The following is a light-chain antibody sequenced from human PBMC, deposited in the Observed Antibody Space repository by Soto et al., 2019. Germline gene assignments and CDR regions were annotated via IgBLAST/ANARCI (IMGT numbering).Light chain of an antibody. CDR1: SSNIGSYT. J-gene: IGLJ2*01. CDR2: END. V-gene: IGLV1-44*01. CDR3: AAWVGSLNAVV. Sequence: QPVLTQPPSASGTPGQRVTISCSAGSSNIGSYTVTWYQHLPGTAPKLLMYENDQRPSGLPDRFSGSKSGTSASLAITGLQSEDEADYYCAAWVGSLNAVVFGGGTKLTVL.